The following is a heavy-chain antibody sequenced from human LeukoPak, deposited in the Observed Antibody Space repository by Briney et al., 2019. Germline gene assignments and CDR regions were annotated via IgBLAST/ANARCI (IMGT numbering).Heavy chain of an antibody. V-gene: IGHV3-33*01. CDR2: IWYDGSNK. D-gene: IGHD3-22*01. CDR3: ARDFVAYDSSGYPPFVDY. CDR1: GFTFSSYG. J-gene: IGHJ4*02. Sequence: GRSLRLSCAASGFTFSSYGMHWVRQAPGKGSEWVAVIWYDGSNKYYADSVRGRFTISRDNSKNTLFLQMNSLRAEDTAVYYCARDFVAYDSSGYPPFVDYWGQGTLVTVSS.